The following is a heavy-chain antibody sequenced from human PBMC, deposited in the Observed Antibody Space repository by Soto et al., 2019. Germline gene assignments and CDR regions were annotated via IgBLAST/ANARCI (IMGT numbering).Heavy chain of an antibody. D-gene: IGHD1-1*01. Sequence: EVQLVESGGGLVQPGGSLRLSCAASGFTVSSNGMSWVRQAPGKGLEWVANIKQDGSEKYYVDSVKGRFTISRDHAKNSLYLQMNRLRAEATAVYYCARDLPRWNDDGENAFDISGQGTMVTVSS. CDR2: IKQDGSEK. CDR3: ARDLPRWNDDGENAFDI. J-gene: IGHJ3*02. V-gene: IGHV3-7*03. CDR1: GFTVSSNG.